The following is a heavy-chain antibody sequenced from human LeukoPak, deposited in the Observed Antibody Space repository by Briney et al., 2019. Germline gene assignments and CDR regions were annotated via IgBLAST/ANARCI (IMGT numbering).Heavy chain of an antibody. V-gene: IGHV4-59*01. J-gene: IGHJ4*02. CDR3: ARDLGDESFDY. Sequence: SETLSLTCTVSGGSISSYHWSWIRQPPGKGLEWIGHIYYSGSTNYNPSLKSRVTISVDTSKNQFSLKLSSVTAADTAVYYCARDLGDESFDYWGQGTLVTVSS. CDR1: GGSISSYH. D-gene: IGHD4-17*01. CDR2: IYYSGST.